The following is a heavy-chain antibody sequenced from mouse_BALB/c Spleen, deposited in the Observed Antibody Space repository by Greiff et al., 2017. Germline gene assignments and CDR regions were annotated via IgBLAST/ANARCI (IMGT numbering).Heavy chain of an antibody. CDR3: ARDDGYYSAWFAY. V-gene: IGHV2-6-7*01. CDR2: IWGDGST. J-gene: IGHJ3*01. D-gene: IGHD2-3*01. CDR1: GFSLTGYG. Sequence: QVHVKQSGPGLVAPSQSLSITCTVSGFSLTGYGVNWVRQPPGKGLEWLGMIWGDGSTDYNSALKSRLSISKDNSKSQVFLKMNSLQTDDTARYYCARDDGYYSAWFAYWGQGTLVTVSA.